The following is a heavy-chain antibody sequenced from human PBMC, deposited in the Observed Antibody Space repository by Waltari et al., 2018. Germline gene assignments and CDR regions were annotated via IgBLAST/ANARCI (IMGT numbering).Heavy chain of an antibody. CDR3: ARNGEYSSSSLGYYYYYYYMDV. Sequence: QVQLQESGPGLVKPSETLSLTCTVSGGSISSYYWSWIRQPPGKGLGGIGYIYYSGSTNYNPSLKSRVTISVDTSKNQFSLKLSSVTAADTAVYYCARNGEYSSSSLGYYYYYYYMDVWGKGTTVTISS. D-gene: IGHD6-6*01. J-gene: IGHJ6*03. V-gene: IGHV4-59*01. CDR1: GGSISSYY. CDR2: IYYSGST.